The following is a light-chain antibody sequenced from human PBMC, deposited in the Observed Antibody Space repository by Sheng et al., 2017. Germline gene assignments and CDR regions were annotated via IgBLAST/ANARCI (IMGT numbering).Light chain of an antibody. CDR1: QTVSDDY. J-gene: IGKJ5*01. CDR3: QQYVTSPIT. CDR2: GAS. V-gene: IGKV3-20*01. Sequence: EIVLTQSPDTLSLSPGETATLSCRASQTVSDDYLAWYQQRPGQTPRLLIYGASIGATDIPDRFSGSGSGTDFTLTISGLEPEDFAVYFCQQYVTSPITFGQGTRLDIK.